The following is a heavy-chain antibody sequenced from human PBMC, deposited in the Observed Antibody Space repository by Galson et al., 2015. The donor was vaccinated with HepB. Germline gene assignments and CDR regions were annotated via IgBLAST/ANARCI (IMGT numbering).Heavy chain of an antibody. D-gene: IGHD5-12*01. CDR3: ASGRKWLRFLSY. CDR2: INHSGST. Sequence: SETLSLTCAVYGGSFSGYYWSWIRQPPGKGLEWIGEINHSGSTNYNPSLKSRVTISVDTSRNQFSLKLSSVTAADTAVYYCASGRKWLRFLSYWGQGTLVTVSS. CDR1: GGSFSGYY. V-gene: IGHV4-34*01. J-gene: IGHJ4*02.